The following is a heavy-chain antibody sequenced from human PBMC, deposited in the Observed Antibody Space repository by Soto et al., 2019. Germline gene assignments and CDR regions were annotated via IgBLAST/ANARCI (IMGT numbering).Heavy chain of an antibody. CDR3: AKDPLNSSGWTRYYNFDY. Sequence: EVQLLETGGGLVQPGGSLRLSCAASGFTFSSYAMSWVRQAPGKGLEWVSAISGSGGSTYYADSVKGRFTISRDNSKNTLYLQMNSLRAEDTAVYYCAKDPLNSSGWTRYYNFDYWGQGTLVTVSS. V-gene: IGHV3-23*01. J-gene: IGHJ4*02. CDR2: ISGSGGST. D-gene: IGHD6-19*01. CDR1: GFTFSSYA.